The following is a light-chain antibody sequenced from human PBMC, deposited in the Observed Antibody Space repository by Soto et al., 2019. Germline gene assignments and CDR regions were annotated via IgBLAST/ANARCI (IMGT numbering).Light chain of an antibody. J-gene: IGKJ5*01. V-gene: IGKV3-11*01. CDR2: DAS. CDR3: QQRSNWPPIT. CDR1: QSVSSY. Sequence: DIVMTQSPESLSLSPGERATLSCRASQSVSSYLAWYQQKPGQAPRLLIYDASNRATGIPARFSGSGSGTDFTLTISSLEPEDFAVYYCQQRSNWPPITFGQGTRPEIK.